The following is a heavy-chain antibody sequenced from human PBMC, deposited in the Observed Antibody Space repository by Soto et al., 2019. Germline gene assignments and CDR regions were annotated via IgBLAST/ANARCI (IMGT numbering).Heavy chain of an antibody. D-gene: IGHD2-15*01. V-gene: IGHV4-59*06. Sequence: PSETLSLTCTVSGGSISSHGCRWIRQRPEKGMEWIGYIYYSGSTYYNPSLKSRVTISVDTSKNQFSLKLSSVTAADTAVYYCASLGYCSGGSCSYYFDYWRQGTLVTVSS. J-gene: IGHJ4*02. CDR1: GGSISSHG. CDR3: ASLGYCSGGSCSYYFDY. CDR2: IYYSGST.